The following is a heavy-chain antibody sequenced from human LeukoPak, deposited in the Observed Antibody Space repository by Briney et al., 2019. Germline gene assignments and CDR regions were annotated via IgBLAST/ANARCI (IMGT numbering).Heavy chain of an antibody. J-gene: IGHJ4*02. CDR1: GYTFTSYG. V-gene: IGHV1-69*13. CDR3: ATGIRYQLLLPYYFDY. D-gene: IGHD3-22*01. CDR2: IIPIFGTA. Sequence: ASVKVSCKASGYTFTSYGISWVRQAPGQGLEWMGGIIPIFGTANYAQKFQGRVTITADESTSTAYMELSSLRSEDTAVYYCATGIRYQLLLPYYFDYWGQGTLVTVSS.